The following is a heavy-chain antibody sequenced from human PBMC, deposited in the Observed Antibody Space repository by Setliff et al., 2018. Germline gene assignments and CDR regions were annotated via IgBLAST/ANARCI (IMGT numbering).Heavy chain of an antibody. CDR3: ARGRGLEWLPESWFDP. D-gene: IGHD3-3*01. Sequence: PSETLSLTCTVSGGSISSGSYYWSWIRQPAGKGLEWIGRIYTSGSTNYNPSLKSRVTISVDTSKNHFSLTLTSVTAADTAVYYCARGRGLEWLPESWFDPWGQGTLVTVSS. J-gene: IGHJ5*02. V-gene: IGHV4-61*02. CDR1: GGSISSGSYY. CDR2: IYTSGST.